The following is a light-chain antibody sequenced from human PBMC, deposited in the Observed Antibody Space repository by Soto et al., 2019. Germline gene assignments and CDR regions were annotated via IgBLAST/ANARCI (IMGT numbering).Light chain of an antibody. J-gene: IGKJ1*01. V-gene: IGKV1-27*01. CDR1: QVISNY. Sequence: DIQMTQSPSSLSAAVGDRVTITCRASQVISNYLAWYQQKPGKVPKLLIYAASTLQSGVPSRFSGSGSGTDFTLTISSLQPDDFATYYCQQYNSYSWTFGQGTKVDI. CDR3: QQYNSYSWT. CDR2: AAS.